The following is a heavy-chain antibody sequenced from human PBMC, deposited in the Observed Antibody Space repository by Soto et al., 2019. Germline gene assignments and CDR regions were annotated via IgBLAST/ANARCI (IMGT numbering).Heavy chain of an antibody. CDR1: GYTFTGYY. Sequence: ASVKVSCKASGYTFTGYYMHWVRQAPVQGLEWMGWINPNSGGTNYAQKFQGRVTMTRDTSISTAYMELSRLRSDDTAVYYCARDVEDIVLMVYAIPVWGQGTLVTVSS. CDR2: INPNSGGT. J-gene: IGHJ4*02. V-gene: IGHV1-2*02. D-gene: IGHD2-8*01. CDR3: ARDVEDIVLMVYAIPV.